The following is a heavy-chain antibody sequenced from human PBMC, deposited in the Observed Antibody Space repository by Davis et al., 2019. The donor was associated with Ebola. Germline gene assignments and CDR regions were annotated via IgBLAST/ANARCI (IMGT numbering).Heavy chain of an antibody. D-gene: IGHD3-10*01. V-gene: IGHV4-61*08. CDR2: IYYSGST. J-gene: IGHJ6*02. CDR1: GGSISSGDYY. Sequence: SETLSLTCTVSGGSISSGDYYWSWIRQPPGKGLEWIGYIYYSGSTNYNPSLKSRVTISVDTSKNQFSLKLSSVTAADTAVYYCARGGVRVRYYYYGMDVWGQGTTVTVSS. CDR3: ARGGVRVRYYYYGMDV.